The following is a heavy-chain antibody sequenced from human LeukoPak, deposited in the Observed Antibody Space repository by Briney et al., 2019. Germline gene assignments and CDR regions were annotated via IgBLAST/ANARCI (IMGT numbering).Heavy chain of an antibody. CDR3: ARGLRITIFGVVIISAFDI. J-gene: IGHJ3*02. CDR1: GYTFTRYD. V-gene: IGHV1-8*01. D-gene: IGHD3-3*01. Sequence: GASVKVSCKASGYTFTRYDINWVRQATGQGLEWMGWMNPNSGNTGYAQKFQGRVTMTRNTSISTAYMELSSLRSEDTAVYYCARGLRITIFGVVIISAFDIWGQGTMVTVSS. CDR2: MNPNSGNT.